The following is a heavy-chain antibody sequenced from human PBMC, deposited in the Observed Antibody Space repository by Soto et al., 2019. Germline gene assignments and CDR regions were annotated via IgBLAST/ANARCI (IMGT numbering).Heavy chain of an antibody. D-gene: IGHD4-17*01. Sequence: QVQLVESGGGVVQPGRSLRLSCAASGFTFSSYGMHWVRQAPGKGLEWVAMTWYDGSRTYYADSVKGRFTISRDKSKNTQYLEMNSLRAEDTGVYYCARGYGDYSPFFDHWGQGTLVTVSS. V-gene: IGHV3-33*01. CDR3: ARGYGDYSPFFDH. J-gene: IGHJ4*02. CDR2: TWYDGSRT. CDR1: GFTFSSYG.